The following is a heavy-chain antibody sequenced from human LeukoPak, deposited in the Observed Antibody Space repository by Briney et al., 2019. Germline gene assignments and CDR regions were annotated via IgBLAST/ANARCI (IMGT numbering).Heavy chain of an antibody. V-gene: IGHV3-11*04. CDR3: AKSMVRGVIGYYFDY. Sequence: GGSLRLSCAASGLTFSDYYMNWIRQAPGKGPEWVSYISYSGRIIYYADSVKGRFTISRDNSKNTLYLQMNSLRAEDTAVYYCAKSMVRGVIGYYFDYWGQGTLVTVSS. CDR1: GLTFSDYY. CDR2: ISYSGRII. J-gene: IGHJ4*02. D-gene: IGHD3-10*01.